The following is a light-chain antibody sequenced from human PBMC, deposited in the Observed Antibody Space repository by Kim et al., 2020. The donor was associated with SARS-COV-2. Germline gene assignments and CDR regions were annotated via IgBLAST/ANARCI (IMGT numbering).Light chain of an antibody. CDR1: HDVSTW. J-gene: IGKJ3*01. Sequence: DIQMTQSPSSVSASVGDRVTITCRASHDVSTWLAWYQHKPGKAPKLLIYAASSLQSGVPPRFSGSGSGTDFTLTISSLLPEDFATYYCLQSYITPFTFGPGTKVDIK. CDR2: AAS. V-gene: IGKV1-12*01. CDR3: LQSYITPFT.